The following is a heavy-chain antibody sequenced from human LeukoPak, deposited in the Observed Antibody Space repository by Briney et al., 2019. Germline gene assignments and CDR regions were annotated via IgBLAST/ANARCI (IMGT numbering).Heavy chain of an antibody. CDR1: GGSFSGYY. Sequence: SETPSLTCAFYGGSFSGYYWSWIRKPPGKGLEWIGEINHSGSTNYNPSLKSRVTISVDTSKNQFSLKLSSVTAADTAVYYCASERGAIDYWGQGTLVTVPS. CDR2: INHSGST. D-gene: IGHD3-10*01. V-gene: IGHV4-34*01. J-gene: IGHJ4*02. CDR3: ASERGAIDY.